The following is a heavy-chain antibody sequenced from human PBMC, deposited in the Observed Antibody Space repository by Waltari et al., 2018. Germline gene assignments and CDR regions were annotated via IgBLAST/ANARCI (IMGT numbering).Heavy chain of an antibody. V-gene: IGHV3-53*02. CDR1: GFIVNNNS. Sequence: DVQLVETGGGLIQPGGSLKLSCAASGFIVNNNSMSLVRQAPGKGLEWVSIVYTGGSTYYADFVKGRFTISRDSSKNTLYLQMNDLRAEDTAVYYCASSTAQPWTKGGLDNWGQGTLVIVSS. D-gene: IGHD5-18*01. CDR3: ASSTAQPWTKGGLDN. J-gene: IGHJ4*02. CDR2: VYTGGST.